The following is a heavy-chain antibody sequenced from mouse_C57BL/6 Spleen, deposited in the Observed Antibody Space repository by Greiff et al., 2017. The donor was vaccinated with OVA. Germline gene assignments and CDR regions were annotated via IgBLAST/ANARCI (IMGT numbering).Heavy chain of an antibody. CDR1: GFTFSSYA. CDR3: TIVDLGPRYFDY. V-gene: IGHV5-9-1*02. Sequence: EVMLVESGEGLVKPGGSLKLSCAASGFTFSSYAMSWVRQTPEKRLEWVAYISSGGDYIYYADTVKGRFTISRDNARNTLYLQKSSLKSEDTAMYYCTIVDLGPRYFDYWGQGTTLTVSS. J-gene: IGHJ2*01. D-gene: IGHD1-3*01. CDR2: ISSGGDYI.